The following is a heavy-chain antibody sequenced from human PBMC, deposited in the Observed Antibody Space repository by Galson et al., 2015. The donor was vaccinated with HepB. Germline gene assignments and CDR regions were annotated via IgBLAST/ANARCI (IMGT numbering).Heavy chain of an antibody. CDR2: IIHIFGTA. CDR3: ARSLVLQGVPRGFDP. V-gene: IGHV1-69*05. D-gene: IGHD3-10*01. J-gene: IGHJ5*02. CDR1: GGTFSSYA. Sequence: SVKVSCKASGGTFSSYAISWVRQAPGKGLEWMGGIIHIFGTANYAQKFQGRVTITTDESKSTPYMQLSSLRSEDTAVYYCARSLVLQGVPRGFDPWGQGTLVTVSS.